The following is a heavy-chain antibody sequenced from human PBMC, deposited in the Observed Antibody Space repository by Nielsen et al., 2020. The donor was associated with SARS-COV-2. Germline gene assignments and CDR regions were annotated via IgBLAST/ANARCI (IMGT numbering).Heavy chain of an antibody. CDR3: AKDWTAIVVVPSGGVDY. Sequence: GGSLRLSCAASGFTFSTYGMHWVRQAPGKGLEWVAAISYDGSNKYYVDSVKGRFTISRDNSKNTQYLQMSSLREEDTTVYYCAKDWTAIVVVPSGGVDYWGQGTLVTVSS. J-gene: IGHJ4*02. V-gene: IGHV3-30*18. CDR2: ISYDGSNK. CDR1: GFTFSTYG. D-gene: IGHD2-15*01.